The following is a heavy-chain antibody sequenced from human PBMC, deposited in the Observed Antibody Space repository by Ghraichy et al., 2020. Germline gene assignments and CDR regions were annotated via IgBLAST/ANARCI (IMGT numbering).Heavy chain of an antibody. CDR3: AREGGRNTRTPSFDY. Sequence: ASVKVSCKASGYTFTSYYMHWVRQAPGQGLEWMGIINPSGGSTSYAQKFQGRVTMTRDTSTSTVYMELSSLRSEDTAVYYCAREGGRNTRTPSFDYWGQGTLVTVSS. V-gene: IGHV1-46*01. CDR2: INPSGGST. D-gene: IGHD1-14*01. CDR1: GYTFTSYY. J-gene: IGHJ4*02.